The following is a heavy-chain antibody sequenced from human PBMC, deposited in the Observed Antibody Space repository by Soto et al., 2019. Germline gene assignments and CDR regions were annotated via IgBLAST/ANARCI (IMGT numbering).Heavy chain of an antibody. D-gene: IGHD3-22*01. Sequence: SETLSLTCSVSGDSINSGAYFWTWVRQTPGKGLEWIGDINHSGSTYYNPSLKSRVNISVDTSKNQFSLKLSSVTAADTAVYYCARGGRGYSYYYYYYMDVWGKGTTVTVSS. CDR1: GDSINSGAYF. V-gene: IGHV4-39*07. CDR2: INHSGST. CDR3: ARGGRGYSYYYYYYMDV. J-gene: IGHJ6*03.